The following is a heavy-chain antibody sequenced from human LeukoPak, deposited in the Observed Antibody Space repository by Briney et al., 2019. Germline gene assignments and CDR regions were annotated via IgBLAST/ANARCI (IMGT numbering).Heavy chain of an antibody. Sequence: SETLSLTCTVCVGSIWSYYWSCIRRPAGRGVELVAFINTSGSNKANPSLKSRVTMSVDTYKHQVSLILTSVTAADTAVYYCARSRSYGAYIVFFSDWGQGTLVTVSS. CDR2: INTSGSN. CDR3: ARSRSYGAYIVFFSD. J-gene: IGHJ4*02. CDR1: VGSIWSYY. V-gene: IGHV4-4*07. D-gene: IGHD4-17*01.